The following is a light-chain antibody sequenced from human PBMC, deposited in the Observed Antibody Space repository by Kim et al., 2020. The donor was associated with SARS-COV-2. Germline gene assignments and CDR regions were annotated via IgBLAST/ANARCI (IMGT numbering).Light chain of an antibody. V-gene: IGLV3-19*01. CDR1: SLRSYY. CDR3: NSRDSNPKDV. Sequence: SSELTQDPAVSVALGQTVRITCQGDSLRSYYATWYQQKPGQAPILVIYGKNNQPSGIPGRFSGSSSGNTASLTITVTRTGDEADYYCNSRDSNPKDVF. CDR2: GKN. J-gene: IGLJ1*01.